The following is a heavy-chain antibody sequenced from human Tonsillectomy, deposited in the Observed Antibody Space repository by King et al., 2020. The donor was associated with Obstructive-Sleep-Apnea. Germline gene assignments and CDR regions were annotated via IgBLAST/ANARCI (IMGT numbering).Heavy chain of an antibody. CDR2: ISYDGSSK. Sequence: VQLVESGGGVVQPGRSLRLSCAASGFAFSYHAIHWVRQAPGKGLEWVAFISYDGSSKYYADSLKGRITISRDNSKNTLYLQMNRLRPEDTAVYYCTREVAAAGQDYYYHGLAVWGQGTPVPVSS. V-gene: IGHV3-30*04. D-gene: IGHD6-13*01. CDR3: TREVAAAGQDYYYHGLAV. J-gene: IGHJ6*02. CDR1: GFAFSYHA.